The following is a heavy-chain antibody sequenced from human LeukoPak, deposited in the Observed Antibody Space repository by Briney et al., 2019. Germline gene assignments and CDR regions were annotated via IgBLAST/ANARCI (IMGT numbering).Heavy chain of an antibody. D-gene: IGHD5-12*01. CDR2: ISGRGGST. CDR3: AKLVATFDLMPFDY. J-gene: IGHJ4*02. V-gene: IGHV3-23*01. CDR1: GFTFSSYA. Sequence: GGSLRLSCAASGFTFSSYAMSWVRQAPGKGLEWVSAISGRGGSTYYADSVKGRFTISRDSSKNTLYLQMNSLRAEDMAVYYCAKLVATFDLMPFDYWGQGTLVTVSS.